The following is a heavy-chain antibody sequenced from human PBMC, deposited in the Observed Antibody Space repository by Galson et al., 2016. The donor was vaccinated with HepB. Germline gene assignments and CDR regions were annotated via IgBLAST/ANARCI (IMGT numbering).Heavy chain of an antibody. Sequence: SLRLSCAASGFTFSGSAMHWVRQASGKGLEWVGRIRSKANSYATAYAASVEGRFTISRDDSKNTAYQQMNSLKTEDTAVYYCTRPKTTAIGGRSDYWGQGTLVTVSS. CDR3: TRPKTTAIGGRSDY. CDR1: GFTFSGSA. D-gene: IGHD2-21*02. V-gene: IGHV3-73*01. J-gene: IGHJ4*02. CDR2: IRSKANSYAT.